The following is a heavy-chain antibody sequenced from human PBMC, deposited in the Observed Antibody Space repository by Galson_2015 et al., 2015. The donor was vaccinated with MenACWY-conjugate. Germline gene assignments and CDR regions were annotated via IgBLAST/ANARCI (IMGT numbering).Heavy chain of an antibody. CDR3: VRVCPYGFDSFDY. CDR2: TRNKGGGTYTT. J-gene: IGHJ4*02. V-gene: IGHV3-72*01. D-gene: IGHD5-12*01. CDR1: GFTVSDHY. Sequence: SLRLSCAASGFTVSDHYMDWVRQALGKGLEWVGRTRNKGGGTYTTDYAASVKGRFTMSRDDSKHSLYLQMNSLKTEDTAIYYCVRVCPYGFDSFDYWGQGTLVTVSS.